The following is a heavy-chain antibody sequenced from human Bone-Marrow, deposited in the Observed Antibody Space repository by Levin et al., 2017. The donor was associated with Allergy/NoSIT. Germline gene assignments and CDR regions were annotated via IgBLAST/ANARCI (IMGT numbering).Heavy chain of an antibody. J-gene: IGHJ3*02. CDR1: GFTFSYYT. CDR2: ITTSGTYI. CDR3: ARMFCSGGNCYLDAFDI. D-gene: IGHD2-15*01. V-gene: IGHV3-21*01. Sequence: GGSLRLSCAASGFTFSYYTMNWVRQAPGKGLEWLSSITTSGTYIYYADSVKGRFTIFRDNAKNSLYLQMNSLRAEDTAVYFCARMFCSGGNCYLDAFDIWGQGTMVTVSS.